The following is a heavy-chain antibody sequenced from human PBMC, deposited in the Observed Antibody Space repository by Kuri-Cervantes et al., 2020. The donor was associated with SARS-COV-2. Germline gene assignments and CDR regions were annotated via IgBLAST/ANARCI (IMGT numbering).Heavy chain of an antibody. J-gene: IGHJ4*02. CDR2: INHSGNT. Sequence: GSLRLSCAVYGGSFSAYYWSWVRQPPGKGLEWIGEINHSGNTNYDPSLKSRVTISIDTSKNQFSLKLSSVTAADTAVYYCARVDSSSVDYWGQGTLVTVSS. CDR3: ARVDSSSVDY. D-gene: IGHD6-6*01. V-gene: IGHV4-34*01. CDR1: GGSFSAYY.